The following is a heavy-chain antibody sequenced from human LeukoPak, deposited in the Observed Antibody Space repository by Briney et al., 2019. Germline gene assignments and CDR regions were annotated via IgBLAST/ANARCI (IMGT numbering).Heavy chain of an antibody. D-gene: IGHD3-10*01. J-gene: IGHJ3*02. V-gene: IGHV4-59*01. CDR2: IYYSGST. CDR1: GGSISSYY. Sequence: PSETLSLTCTVSGGSISSYYWSWIRQPPGKGLEWIGYIYYSGSTNYNPSLKSRVTISVDTSKNQFSLKLSSVTAADTAVYYCARADPGGAFDIWAKGQWSPSPQ. CDR3: ARADPGGAFDI.